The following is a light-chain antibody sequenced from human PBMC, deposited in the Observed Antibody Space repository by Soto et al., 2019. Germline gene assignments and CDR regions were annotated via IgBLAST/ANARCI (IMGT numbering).Light chain of an antibody. J-gene: IGLJ2*01. V-gene: IGLV1-44*01. CDR1: SSNIGKSN. Sequence: QSVLTQPPSASGTPGQRVTISCSGSSSNIGKSNVNWYQVLPGTAPKLLVYSNDQRPSGVPDRFSGSKSGTSASLAITGLQSEDEADYYCSAWDDSRLGSGVFGGGTKLTVL. CDR3: SAWDDSRLGSGV. CDR2: SND.